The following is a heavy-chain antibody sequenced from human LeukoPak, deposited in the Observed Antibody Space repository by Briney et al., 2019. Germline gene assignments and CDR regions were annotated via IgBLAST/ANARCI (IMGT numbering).Heavy chain of an antibody. Sequence: GGSLRLSCAASGFTFSNYWMTWVRQAPGKGLEWVANINEDGSEKYYVDSEKGRFTISRDNVKNSLYLQMHSLRIEDTAVYYCATSRVFDYWGQGALVTVSS. CDR3: ATSRVFDY. J-gene: IGHJ4*02. CDR1: GFTFSNYW. CDR2: INEDGSEK. V-gene: IGHV3-7*01.